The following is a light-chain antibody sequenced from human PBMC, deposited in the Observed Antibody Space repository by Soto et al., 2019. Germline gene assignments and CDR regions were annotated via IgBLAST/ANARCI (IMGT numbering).Light chain of an antibody. Sequence: EIVLTQSPATLSLSPGERATLSCRASQSVSTYLAWYQQKPGQAPRLLIYDASKRATGIPARFSGGGSGIDFTLTISSLEPEDFAVYYCQHREDWPLTFGGGTKVEIK. CDR2: DAS. CDR3: QHREDWPLT. V-gene: IGKV3-11*01. J-gene: IGKJ4*01. CDR1: QSVSTY.